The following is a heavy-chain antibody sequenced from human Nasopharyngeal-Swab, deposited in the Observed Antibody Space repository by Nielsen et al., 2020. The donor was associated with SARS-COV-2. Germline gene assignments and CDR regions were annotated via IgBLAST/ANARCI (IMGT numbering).Heavy chain of an antibody. CDR3: AEGDPFDY. D-gene: IGHD2-21*02. CDR2: VAFDGGFE. Sequence: GGSLRLSCAASGFIFSNYAMHWVRQAPGKGLEWVAVVAFDGGFEHYADSVKGRFTIARDNSKNTLYLQMNSLRAEDTAVYYCAEGDPFDYWGQGTLVTVSS. V-gene: IGHV3-30-3*01. J-gene: IGHJ4*02. CDR1: GFIFSNYA.